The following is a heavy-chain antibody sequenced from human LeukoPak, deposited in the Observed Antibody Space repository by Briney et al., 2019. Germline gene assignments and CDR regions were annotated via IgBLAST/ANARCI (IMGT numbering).Heavy chain of an antibody. CDR3: TRNRGYYVNDY. J-gene: IGHJ4*02. CDR1: GGSISSYY. Sequence: KPSETLSLTCTVSGGSISSYYWNWIRQPPGRGLEWIGYLSMRGTTNYNPSLKSRVTISADTSENQFSLKVSSVTAADTAVYYCTRNRGYYVNDYWGQGILVTVSS. D-gene: IGHD1-26*01. V-gene: IGHV4-59*01. CDR2: LSMRGTT.